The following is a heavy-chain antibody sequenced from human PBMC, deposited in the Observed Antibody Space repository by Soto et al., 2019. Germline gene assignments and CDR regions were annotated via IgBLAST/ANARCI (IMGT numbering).Heavy chain of an antibody. J-gene: IGHJ4*02. V-gene: IGHV4-39*01. CDR1: GGSISSSSYY. CDR2: IYYSGST. Sequence: QLQLQESGPGLVKPSETLSLTCTVSGGSISSSSYYWGWIRQPPGKGLEWIGSIYYSGSTYYTPSLKSRVTISVDTSKNQFSLKLSSVTAADTAVYYCARRVYSGSYPAHFDYWGQGTLLTVSS. D-gene: IGHD1-26*01. CDR3: ARRVYSGSYPAHFDY.